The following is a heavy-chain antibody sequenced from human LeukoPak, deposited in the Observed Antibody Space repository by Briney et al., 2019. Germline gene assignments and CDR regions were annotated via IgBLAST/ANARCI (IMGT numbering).Heavy chain of an antibody. V-gene: IGHV3-64*01. CDR1: GFTSSSYA. CDR2: ISSNGGST. Sequence: PGGSLRLSCAASGFTSSSYAMHWVRQAPGKGLEYVSAISSNGGSTYYANSVKGRFTISRDNSKNTLYLQMGSLRAEDMAVYYCARGGDFWSGYLDAFDIWGQGTMVTVSS. J-gene: IGHJ3*02. D-gene: IGHD3-3*01. CDR3: ARGGDFWSGYLDAFDI.